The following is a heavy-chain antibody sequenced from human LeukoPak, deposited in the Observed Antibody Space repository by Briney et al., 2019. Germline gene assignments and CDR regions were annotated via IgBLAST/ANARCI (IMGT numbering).Heavy chain of an antibody. CDR2: VSTNNGYT. D-gene: IGHD3-22*01. CDR3: ARVRLTHYDSSGYYEWGDAFDI. V-gene: IGHV1-18*01. CDR1: GYTFTSAF. Sequence: ASVKVSCKASGYTFTSAFITWVRQARGQGLEWMGWVSTNNGYTNYAQKLQGRVTMTTDTSTSTAYMELRSLRSDDTAVYYCARVRLTHYDSSGYYEWGDAFDIWGQGTMVTVSS. J-gene: IGHJ3*02.